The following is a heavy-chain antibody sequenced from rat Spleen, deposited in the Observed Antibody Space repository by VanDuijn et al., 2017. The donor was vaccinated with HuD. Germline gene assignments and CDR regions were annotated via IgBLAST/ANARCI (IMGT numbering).Heavy chain of an antibody. Sequence: EVQLVESGGGLVQPGRSLKLSCAASGFTFSNYYMVWIRQAPTRGLEWVATISTSGSRTYYPDSVKGRFTISRDNAKSTLYLQMDSLRSEDTATYYCARHQWNTLFDYWGQGVMVTVSS. CDR3: ARHQWNTLFDY. D-gene: IGHD1-1*01. J-gene: IGHJ2*01. V-gene: IGHV5-25*01. CDR2: ISTSGSRT. CDR1: GFTFSNYY.